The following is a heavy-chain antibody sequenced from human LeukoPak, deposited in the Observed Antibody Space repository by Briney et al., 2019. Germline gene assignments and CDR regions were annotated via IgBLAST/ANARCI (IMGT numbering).Heavy chain of an antibody. CDR1: GFTFSSYS. CDR3: AGIAAGDAFDI. D-gene: IGHD6-13*01. Sequence: GGSLRLSCAASGFTFSSYSMNWVRQAPGKGLEWVSSISSSSSYIYYAVSVKGRFTISRDNAKNSLYLQMNSLRAEDTAVYYCAGIAAGDAFDIWGQGTMVTVSS. J-gene: IGHJ3*02. CDR2: ISSSSSYI. V-gene: IGHV3-21*01.